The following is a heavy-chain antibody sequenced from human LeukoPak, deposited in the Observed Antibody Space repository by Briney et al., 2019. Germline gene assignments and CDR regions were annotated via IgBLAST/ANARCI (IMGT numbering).Heavy chain of an antibody. D-gene: IGHD1-7*01. CDR2: ISKDGSDK. V-gene: IGHV3-30-3*01. CDR3: ARDYWWNYDY. J-gene: IGHJ4*02. CDR1: GFTFSDYA. Sequence: PGGSLRLSCAASGFTFSDYAMHWVRQAPGKGLEWVAVISKDGSDKYYPGSVRGRFTISRDNSKNTIYLQMDSLRAEHTAIYYCARDYWWNYDYWGQGTLVTVSS.